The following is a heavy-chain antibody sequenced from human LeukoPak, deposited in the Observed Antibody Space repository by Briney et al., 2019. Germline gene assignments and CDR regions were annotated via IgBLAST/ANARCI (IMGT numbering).Heavy chain of an antibody. J-gene: IGHJ4*02. CDR1: GFTFSSYG. CDR2: ISYDGSNK. V-gene: IGHV3-30*18. CDR3: AKDPGKFWSGHDY. D-gene: IGHD3-3*01. Sequence: GGSLRLSCAASGFTFSSYGMHWVRQAPGKGLEWVAVISYDGSNKYYADSVKGRFTISRDNSKNTLYLQMNSLRGEDTAVYYCAKDPGKFWSGHDYWGQGALVTVSS.